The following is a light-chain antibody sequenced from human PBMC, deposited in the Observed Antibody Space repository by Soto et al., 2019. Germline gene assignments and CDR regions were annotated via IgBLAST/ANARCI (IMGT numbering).Light chain of an antibody. CDR2: GAS. CDR3: QQYSASPRT. V-gene: IGKV3-20*01. J-gene: IGKJ2*01. Sequence: EIVLTQSPGTLSLSPGERATLSCWASESLSSSYLAWYQQRPGQPPRLLIYGASRMATGIPDRFSGSGSGTDFTLSISRLEPEDFALYYCQQYSASPRTFGQGTKVDIK. CDR1: ESLSSSY.